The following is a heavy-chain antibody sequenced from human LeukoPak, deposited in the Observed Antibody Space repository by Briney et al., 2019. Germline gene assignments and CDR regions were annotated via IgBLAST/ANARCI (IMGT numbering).Heavy chain of an antibody. CDR3: ARQYCYDSSGYYGAFDI. Sequence: SETLSLTCTVSGGSISSSSYYWGWIRQPPGKGLEWIGSIYYSGSTYYNPSLKSRVTISVDTSKNQFSLKLSSVTAADTAVYYCARQYCYDSSGYYGAFDIWGQGTMVTVSP. V-gene: IGHV4-39*01. CDR1: GGSISSSSYY. D-gene: IGHD3-22*01. CDR2: IYYSGST. J-gene: IGHJ3*02.